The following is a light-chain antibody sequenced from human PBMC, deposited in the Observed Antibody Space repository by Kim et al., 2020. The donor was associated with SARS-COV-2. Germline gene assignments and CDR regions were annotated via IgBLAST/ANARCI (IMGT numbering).Light chain of an antibody. J-gene: IGLJ2*01. CDR3: QTWDSITVV. CDR1: KLGEKY. CDR2: QDT. Sequence: SYELTQPPSVSVSPGQTASITCSGDKLGEKYACWYQQKPGQSPVLVIYQDTKRPSGFPERFSGSNSGNTATLTISGTQAMDEADYYCQTWDSITVVFGGGTQLTVL. V-gene: IGLV3-1*01.